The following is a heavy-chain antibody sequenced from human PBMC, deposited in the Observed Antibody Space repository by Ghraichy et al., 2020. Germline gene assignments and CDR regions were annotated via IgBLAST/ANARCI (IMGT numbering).Heavy chain of an antibody. Sequence: GESLNISCKGSGYSFTSYWIGWVRQMPGKGLEWMGIIYPGDSDTRYSPSFQGQVTISADKSISTAYLQWSSLKASDTAMYYCARQNVGGDYYYYYMDVWGKGTTVTVSS. D-gene: IGHD1-26*01. CDR3: ARQNVGGDYYYYYMDV. J-gene: IGHJ6*03. CDR2: IYPGDSDT. V-gene: IGHV5-51*01. CDR1: GYSFTSYW.